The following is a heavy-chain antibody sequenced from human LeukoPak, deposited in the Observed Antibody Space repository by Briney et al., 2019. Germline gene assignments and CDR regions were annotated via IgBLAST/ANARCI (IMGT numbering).Heavy chain of an antibody. CDR1: GGTFSSYA. D-gene: IGHD2-2*02. J-gene: IGHJ5*02. Sequence: SVKVSCKASGGTFSSYAISWVRQAPGQGLEWMGGIIPIFGTANYAQKFQGRVTITTDESTSTAYMELSSLRSEDTAVYYCARAVSEYQLLYDWSDPWGQGTLVTVSS. CDR3: ARAVSEYQLLYDWSDP. V-gene: IGHV1-69*05. CDR2: IIPIFGTA.